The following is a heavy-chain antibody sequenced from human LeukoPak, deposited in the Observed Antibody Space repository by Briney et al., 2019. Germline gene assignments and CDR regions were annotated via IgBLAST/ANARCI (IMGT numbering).Heavy chain of an antibody. CDR2: IYHSGST. D-gene: IGHD2-2*01. V-gene: IGHV4-38-2*01. J-gene: IGHJ4*02. CDR1: GYSISSAYY. Sequence: SETLSLTCAVSGYSISSAYYLGWIRQPPGKGLEWIGSIYHSGSTHYNPSLKSRVTISVDTSKNQFSLKLSSVTAADTAVYYCARNGTSGYFDYWGQGTLVTVSS. CDR3: ARNGTSGYFDY.